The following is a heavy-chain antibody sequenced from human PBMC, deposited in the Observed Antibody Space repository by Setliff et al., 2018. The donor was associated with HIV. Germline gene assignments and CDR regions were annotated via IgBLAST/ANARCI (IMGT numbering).Heavy chain of an antibody. Sequence: SETLSLTCTVSNGSISGYYWSWIRQPAGKGLEWIGHIYTSGSTNYNPSLKSRVTISMDTSKNQFSLRLTSVTAADTAVYYCARVRSYGSAYDAFDVWGPGTMVTVSS. D-gene: IGHD3-10*01. CDR3: ARVRSYGSAYDAFDV. CDR2: IYTSGST. J-gene: IGHJ3*01. CDR1: NGSISGYY. V-gene: IGHV4-4*07.